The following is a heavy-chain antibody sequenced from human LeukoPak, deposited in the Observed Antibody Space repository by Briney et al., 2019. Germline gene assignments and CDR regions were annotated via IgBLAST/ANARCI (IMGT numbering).Heavy chain of an antibody. CDR2: IYTSGST. Sequence: SETLSLTCTVSGGSISSYYWSWIRQPPGKGLEWIGYIYTSGSTNYNPSLKSRVTISVDTSKNQCSLKLSSVTAADTAVYYCALSSYDYYYYYYMDVWGKGTAVTVSS. V-gene: IGHV4-4*09. CDR3: ALSSYDYYYYYYMDV. J-gene: IGHJ6*03. CDR1: GGSISSYY. D-gene: IGHD6-6*01.